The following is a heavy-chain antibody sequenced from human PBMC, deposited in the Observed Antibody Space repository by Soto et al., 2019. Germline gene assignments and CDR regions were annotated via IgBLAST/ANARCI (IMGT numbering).Heavy chain of an antibody. J-gene: IGHJ4*02. Sequence: ASVKVSCKASGGTFSSYTISWVRQDPGQGLEWMGRIIPILGIANYAQKFQGRATITADKSTSTAYMELSSLRSEDTAVYYCARDFRYSSSSGPIDYWGQGTLVTVSS. CDR3: ARDFRYSSSSGPIDY. V-gene: IGHV1-69*04. D-gene: IGHD6-6*01. CDR1: GGTFSSYT. CDR2: IIPILGIA.